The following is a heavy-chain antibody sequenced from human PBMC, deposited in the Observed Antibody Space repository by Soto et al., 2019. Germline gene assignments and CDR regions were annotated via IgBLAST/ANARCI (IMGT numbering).Heavy chain of an antibody. CDR2: IYYSGST. V-gene: IGHV4-30-4*01. D-gene: IGHD4-17*01. CDR3: AMADDFSDRFDY. Sequence: NPSETLSLTCTVSGGSISSGDFYWSWIRQPPGKGLELIGNIYYSGSTYYNPSLRSRAIMSVDTSQNQLSLKLSSLTAAETAVYYCAMADDFSDRFDYWGQGALVTVST. J-gene: IGHJ4*02. CDR1: GGSISSGDFY.